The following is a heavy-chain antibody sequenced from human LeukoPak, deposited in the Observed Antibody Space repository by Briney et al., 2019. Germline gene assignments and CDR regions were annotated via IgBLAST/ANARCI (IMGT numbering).Heavy chain of an antibody. CDR2: ISDSGGVT. CDR1: GVTFSSYA. V-gene: IGHV3-23*01. D-gene: IGHD3-22*01. Sequence: GGSLRLSCAASGVTFSSYAMSWVRQAPGKGLEWVSPISDSGGVTYYAGSVKGRFTISRDNAKNSLYLQMNSLRAEDTAVYYCARVRGSMIVDAVDYWGQGTLVTVSS. CDR3: ARVRGSMIVDAVDY. J-gene: IGHJ4*02.